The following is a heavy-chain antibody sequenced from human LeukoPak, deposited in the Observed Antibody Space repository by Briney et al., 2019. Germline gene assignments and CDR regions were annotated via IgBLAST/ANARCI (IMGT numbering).Heavy chain of an antibody. J-gene: IGHJ3*02. CDR2: INHSGTT. D-gene: IGHD5-24*01. CDR1: GGSFSGYY. Sequence: SETLSLTCAVSGGSFSGYYCAWIRQPPGKGLEWIGEINHSGTTNFNPSLKSRVTISEDTSKNQFSLKLSSVTAADTAVYYCARNRLDGHTWGAFEIWGRGTLVAVSS. V-gene: IGHV4-34*01. CDR3: ARNRLDGHTWGAFEI.